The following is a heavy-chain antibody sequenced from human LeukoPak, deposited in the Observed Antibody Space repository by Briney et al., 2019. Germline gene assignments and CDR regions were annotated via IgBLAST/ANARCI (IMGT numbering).Heavy chain of an antibody. CDR3: ARGLSASCRLTCDAFDI. J-gene: IGHJ3*02. CDR2: MNPNSGNT. CDR1: GYTFTSYD. D-gene: IGHD2-2*01. V-gene: IGHV1-8*03. Sequence: ASVKFSCKASGYTFTSYDINWVRQATGQGLEWMGWMNPNSGNTGYAQKFQGRVTITRNTSISTAYMELSSLRSEDTAVYYCARGLSASCRLTCDAFDIWGQGTMVTVSS.